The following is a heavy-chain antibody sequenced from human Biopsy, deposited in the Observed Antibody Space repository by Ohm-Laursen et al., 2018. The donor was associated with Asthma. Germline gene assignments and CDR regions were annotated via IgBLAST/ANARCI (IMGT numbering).Heavy chain of an antibody. D-gene: IGHD3-22*01. CDR1: GYTFTGYY. Sequence: ASVKVSCKASGYTFTGYYMHWVRQAPGQGLEWMGRINPNSGGTNYAQKFQGRVTMTRDTSISTAYMELSSLRSEDTAVYYCARPYYDSSGYYYENLSFDYWGQGTLVTVSS. CDR2: INPNSGGT. J-gene: IGHJ4*02. V-gene: IGHV1-2*06. CDR3: ARPYYDSSGYYYENLSFDY.